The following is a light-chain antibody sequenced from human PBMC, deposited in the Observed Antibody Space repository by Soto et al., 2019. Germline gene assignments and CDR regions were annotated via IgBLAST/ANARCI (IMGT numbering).Light chain of an antibody. J-gene: IGKJ5*01. CDR2: DAT. CDR1: QSISSL. CDR3: QQYTRLIT. V-gene: IGKV1-5*01. Sequence: DIQMTQSPSTLSASVGDRVTITCGASQSISSLLAWYQTKPGNAPKLLVYDATSLESGVSSRSSGSGYGTDFTLSINNLQPDDFATYYCQQYTRLITFGQGTRLEI.